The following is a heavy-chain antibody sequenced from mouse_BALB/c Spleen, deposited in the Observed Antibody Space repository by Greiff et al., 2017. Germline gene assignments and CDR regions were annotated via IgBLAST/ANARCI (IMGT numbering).Heavy chain of an antibody. J-gene: IGHJ4*01. CDR2: ISCYNGAT. Sequence: QVQLQQPGAELVRPGASVKLSCKASGYTFTSYWINWVKQRPGQGLEWIGYISCYNGATSYNQKFKGKATFTVDTSSSTAYMQFNSLTSEDSAVYYCARGEVGYAMDYWGQGTSVTVSS. CDR3: ARGEVGYAMDY. V-gene: IGHV1-53*01. CDR1: GYTFTSYW. D-gene: IGHD1-3*01.